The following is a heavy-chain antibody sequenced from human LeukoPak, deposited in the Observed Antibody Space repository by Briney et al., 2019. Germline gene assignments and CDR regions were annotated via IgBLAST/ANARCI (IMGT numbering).Heavy chain of an antibody. V-gene: IGHV3-23*01. J-gene: IGHJ5*02. D-gene: IGHD3-22*01. CDR1: GFTFSSYA. CDR3: AKDPHYYDSSGYSWFDP. Sequence: EGSLRLSCAASGFTFSSYAMSWVRQAPGKGLEWVSAISGSGGSTYYADSVKGRFTISRDNSKNTLYLQMNSLRAEDTAVYYCAKDPHYYDSSGYSWFDPWGQGTLVTVSS. CDR2: ISGSGGST.